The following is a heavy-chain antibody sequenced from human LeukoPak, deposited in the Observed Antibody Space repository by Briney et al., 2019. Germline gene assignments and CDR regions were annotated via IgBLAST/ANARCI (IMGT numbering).Heavy chain of an antibody. CDR1: GYSFTNYW. CDR3: ARSLTQGTTTFDI. D-gene: IGHD1-26*01. Sequence: GESLKISCKGSGYSFTNYWIVWVRQMPGKGLEWMGTIYPGDSDTRYSPSLQGQVTISADKSISTAYLQWSSLKASDTAMYYCARSLTQGTTTFDIWGQGTMVTVSS. V-gene: IGHV5-51*01. CDR2: IYPGDSDT. J-gene: IGHJ3*02.